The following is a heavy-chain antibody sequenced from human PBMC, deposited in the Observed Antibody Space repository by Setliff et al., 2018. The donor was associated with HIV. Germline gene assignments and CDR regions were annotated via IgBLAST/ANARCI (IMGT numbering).Heavy chain of an antibody. CDR1: GYNFKEYG. V-gene: IGHV1-18*01. CDR2: ISAYNGNT. CDR3: ARDYHDFWSGYPQSFNY. Sequence: ASVKVSCKTSGYNFKEYGISWVRQAPGQGLEWMGWISAYNGNTDYVQKFQGRVIMTTDTATSTAYMELRSLRSDDTAVYFCARDYHDFWSGYPQSFNYWGQGTLVTVSS. D-gene: IGHD3-3*01. J-gene: IGHJ4*02.